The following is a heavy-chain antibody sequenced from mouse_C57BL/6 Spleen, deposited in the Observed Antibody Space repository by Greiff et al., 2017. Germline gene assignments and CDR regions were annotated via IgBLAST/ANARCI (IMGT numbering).Heavy chain of an antibody. J-gene: IGHJ3*01. CDR1: GYTFTDYE. V-gene: IGHV1-15*01. CDR2: IDPETGGT. Sequence: VQRVESGAELVRPGASVTLSCKASGYTFTDYEMHWVKQTPVHGLEWLGAIDPETGGTAYNQKFKGKAILTADKSSRTAYMELRSLTSEDSAVYYCTRDWAWFAYWGQGTLVTVSA. D-gene: IGHD4-1*01. CDR3: TRDWAWFAY.